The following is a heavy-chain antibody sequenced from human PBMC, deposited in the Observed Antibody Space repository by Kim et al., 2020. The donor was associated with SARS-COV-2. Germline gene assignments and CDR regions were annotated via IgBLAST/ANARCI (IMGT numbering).Heavy chain of an antibody. V-gene: IGHV5-10-1*01. CDR2: IDPSDSYT. J-gene: IGHJ3*02. CDR1: GYSFTSYW. Sequence: GESLKISCKGSGYSFTSYWISWVRQMPGKGLEWMGRIDPSDSYTNYSPSFQGHVTISADKSISTAYLQWSSLKASDTAMYYCARHGAGITMIVADHDAFDSWGQGTMVTVSS. CDR3: ARHGAGITMIVADHDAFDS. D-gene: IGHD3-22*01.